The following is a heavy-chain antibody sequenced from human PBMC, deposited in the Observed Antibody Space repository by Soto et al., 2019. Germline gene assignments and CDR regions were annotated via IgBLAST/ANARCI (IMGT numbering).Heavy chain of an antibody. CDR1: GYIFTNYG. D-gene: IGHD4-17*01. CDR3: ARTDYGDYVPPLDY. CDR2: ISPYNGKT. Sequence: QIQLVQSGAEVRKPGASVKVSCQASGYIFTNYGISWVRQAPGQGLEWMGWISPYNGKTNYAQKVQDRVTMTIDTATNTAYMELRSLKSGDTAVYYCARTDYGDYVPPLDYWGQGTVVTVSS. J-gene: IGHJ4*02. V-gene: IGHV1-18*01.